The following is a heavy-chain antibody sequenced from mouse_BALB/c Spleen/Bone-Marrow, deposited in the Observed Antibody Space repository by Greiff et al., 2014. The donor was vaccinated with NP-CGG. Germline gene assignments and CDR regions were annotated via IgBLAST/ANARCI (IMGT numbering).Heavy chain of an antibody. CDR2: INPSTGYT. V-gene: IGHV1-7*01. J-gene: IGHJ2*01. D-gene: IGHD2-14*01. CDR1: GYTFTSYW. Sequence: VQLQQSGAELAKPGASVKMSCKASGYTFTSYWMHWVKQRPGQGLEWIGYINPSTGYTEYNQKFKDKATLTADKSSSTAYMQLSSLTAEDSAVYYRAREDKGYRYDGPFDYWGQGTTLTVSS. CDR3: AREDKGYRYDGPFDY.